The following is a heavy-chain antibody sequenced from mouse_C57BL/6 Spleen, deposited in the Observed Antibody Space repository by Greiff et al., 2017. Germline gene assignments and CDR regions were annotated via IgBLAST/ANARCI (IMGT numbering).Heavy chain of an antibody. V-gene: IGHV1-64*01. Sequence: QVQLQQPGAELVKPGASVKLSCKASGYTFTSYWMHWVKQRPGQGLEWIGMIHPNSGSTNYNEKFKSKATLTVDKSSSTAYMQLSSLTSEDSAVYYCARTKKGSYDGYFDYWGQGTTLTGSS. CDR2: IHPNSGST. CDR3: ARTKKGSYDGYFDY. CDR1: GYTFTSYW. D-gene: IGHD2-3*01. J-gene: IGHJ2*01.